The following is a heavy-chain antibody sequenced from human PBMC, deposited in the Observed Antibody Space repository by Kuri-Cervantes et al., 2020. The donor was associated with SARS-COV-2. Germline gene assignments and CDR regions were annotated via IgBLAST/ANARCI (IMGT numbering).Heavy chain of an antibody. Sequence: SVKVSCKASGGTFSSYAISWVRQAPGQGLEWMGRIIPILGTANYAQKFQGRVTITADKSTSTAYMELSSLRSEDTAVYYCAPDGGERIAVAGWGQGTLVTVSS. J-gene: IGHJ4*02. CDR3: APDGGERIAVAG. D-gene: IGHD6-19*01. CDR1: GGTFSSYA. V-gene: IGHV1-69*04. CDR2: IIPILGTA.